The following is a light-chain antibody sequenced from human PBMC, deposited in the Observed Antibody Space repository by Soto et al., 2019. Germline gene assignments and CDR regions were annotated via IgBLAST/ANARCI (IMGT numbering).Light chain of an antibody. Sequence: DIQMTQSPSTLSGSVGDRVTITCRASQTLSSWLAWYQQKPGKAPKLLIYKASTLKSGVPSRFSGSGSGTEFTLTISSLHPDDFATYYCQHYNSYSEAFGQGTKVELK. V-gene: IGKV1-5*03. CDR2: KAS. J-gene: IGKJ1*01. CDR1: QTLSSW. CDR3: QHYNSYSEA.